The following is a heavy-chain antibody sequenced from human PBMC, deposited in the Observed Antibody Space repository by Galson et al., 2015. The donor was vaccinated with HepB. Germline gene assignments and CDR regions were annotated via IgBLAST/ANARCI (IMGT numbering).Heavy chain of an antibody. CDR1: GFTFSSYA. D-gene: IGHD2-21*02. Sequence: SLRLSCAASGFTFSSYAMSWVRQAPGKGLEWVSAISGSGGSTYYADSVKGRFTISRDNSKNTLYLQMNSLRAEDTAVYYCAKDPQIVVVTAKSRFDPWGQGTLVTVSS. CDR2: ISGSGGST. V-gene: IGHV3-23*01. J-gene: IGHJ5*02. CDR3: AKDPQIVVVTAKSRFDP.